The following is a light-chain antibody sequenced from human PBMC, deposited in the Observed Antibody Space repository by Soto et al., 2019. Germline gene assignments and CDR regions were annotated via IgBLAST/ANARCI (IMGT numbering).Light chain of an antibody. CDR1: SSNIGSNT. J-gene: IGLJ2*01. Sequence: QSVLTQSPPVSGTPGQRVTISCSGSSSNIGSNTVNWYQQLPGAAPKVLIYNDNHLPSGVPDRFSGSKSGTSASLAISGLQSEDESDYYCAAWDDSLNAVVFGGGTKLTVL. CDR2: NDN. V-gene: IGLV1-44*01. CDR3: AAWDDSLNAVV.